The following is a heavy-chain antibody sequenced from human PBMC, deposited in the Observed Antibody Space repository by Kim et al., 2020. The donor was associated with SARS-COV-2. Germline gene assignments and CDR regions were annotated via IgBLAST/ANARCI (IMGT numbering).Heavy chain of an antibody. J-gene: IGHJ4*02. CDR1: GGSISSYY. CDR2: IYYSGST. V-gene: IGHV4-59*01. D-gene: IGHD1-26*01. CDR3: ARVQWELLEGPYYFDY. Sequence: SETLSLTCTVSGGSISSYYWSWIRQPPGKGLEWIGYIYYSGSTNYNPSLKSRVTISVDTSKNQFSLKLSSVTAADTAVYYCARVQWELLEGPYYFDYWGQGTLVTVSS.